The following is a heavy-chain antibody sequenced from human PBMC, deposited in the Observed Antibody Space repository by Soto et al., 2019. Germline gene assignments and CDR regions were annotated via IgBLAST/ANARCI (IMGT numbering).Heavy chain of an antibody. CDR3: ARGRIGQLDPRVPPNWFDP. V-gene: IGHV1-69*01. J-gene: IGHJ5*02. Sequence: QVQLVQSGAEVKKPGSSVKVSCKASGGTFSSYAISWVRQAPGQGLEWMGGIIPIFGTANYAQKFQGRVTITADESTSTAYMELSSLRSEDTAVYYCARGRIGQLDPRVPPNWFDPWGQGTLVTVSS. CDR1: GGTFSSYA. CDR2: IIPIFGTA. D-gene: IGHD6-13*01.